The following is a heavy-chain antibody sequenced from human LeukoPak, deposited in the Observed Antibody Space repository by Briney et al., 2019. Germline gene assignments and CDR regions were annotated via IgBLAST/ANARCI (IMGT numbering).Heavy chain of an antibody. CDR1: GGSIRNYF. Sequence: SETLSLTCKVSGGSIRNYFWSWIRQPPGKGLEWIGDIYDSGSTSYSPSLASRATISLHTSRNQFSLKLTSVTAADTAMYFCARGVYSSGWPSYSYYGLDVWGQGTTVIVSS. D-gene: IGHD3-22*01. CDR3: ARGVYSSGWPSYSYYGLDV. V-gene: IGHV4-59*08. J-gene: IGHJ6*02. CDR2: IYDSGST.